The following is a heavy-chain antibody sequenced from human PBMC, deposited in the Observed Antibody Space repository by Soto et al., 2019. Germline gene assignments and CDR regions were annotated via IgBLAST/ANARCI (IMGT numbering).Heavy chain of an antibody. Sequence: LXLSFAASCFRFSIYGMHWVRQAPVKGLEWVAVISDDGSKKNFGDFVKGRFTISRDNSKNTLDLQMNSLRVEDTAVYYCARVPLRYSSSHNFDSWGQGALVTVSS. CDR1: CFRFSIYG. V-gene: IGHV3-30*03. CDR2: ISDDGSKK. J-gene: IGHJ4*02. D-gene: IGHD6-19*01. CDR3: ARVPLRYSSSHNFDS.